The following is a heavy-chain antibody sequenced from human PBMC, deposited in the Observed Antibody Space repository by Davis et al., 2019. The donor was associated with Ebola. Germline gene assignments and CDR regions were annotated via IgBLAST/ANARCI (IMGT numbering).Heavy chain of an antibody. CDR3: ARLSGGVGTTTVFDY. V-gene: IGHV4-39*01. CDR2: ISYSGGT. CDR1: GGSISSSSYY. Sequence: SETLSLTCTVSGGSISSSSYYWGWIRQPPGKGLEWIGGISYSGGTYYNPSLKSRVTISVDTSKNQFSLKLTSVTAADTAVYYCARLSGGVGTTTVFDYWGQGTLVTVSS. D-gene: IGHD1-26*01. J-gene: IGHJ4*02.